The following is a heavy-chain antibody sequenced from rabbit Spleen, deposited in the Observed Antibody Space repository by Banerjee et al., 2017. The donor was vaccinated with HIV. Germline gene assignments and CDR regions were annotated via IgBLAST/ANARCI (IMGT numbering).Heavy chain of an antibody. J-gene: IGHJ4*01. CDR3: ARAPDSGYWAVAVNL. Sequence: QEQLEESGGGLVKPEGSLTLTCKASGVSFNDKDVMCWVRQAPGKGLEWIACVYVGSDNTYYASWAKGRFTISKTSSTTVTLQVTSLTTADTATYFCARAPDSGYWAVAVNLWGQGTLVTV. V-gene: IGHV1S45*01. D-gene: IGHD1-1*01. CDR2: VYVGSDNT. CDR1: GVSFNDKDV.